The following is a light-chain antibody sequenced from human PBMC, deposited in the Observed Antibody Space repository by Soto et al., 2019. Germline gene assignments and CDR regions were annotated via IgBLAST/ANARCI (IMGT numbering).Light chain of an antibody. CDR1: QSVSNNY. Sequence: EIVLTQSPATLSLSPGERATLSCRASQSVSNNYLAWYQQKPGQAPRRLIYGASSRATRIPDRFSGSGSWTDFTLTLSRLEPEDFAVYYCQQYVTSPTYGEGTRLEIK. J-gene: IGKJ5*01. CDR3: QQYVTSPT. CDR2: GAS. V-gene: IGKV3-20*01.